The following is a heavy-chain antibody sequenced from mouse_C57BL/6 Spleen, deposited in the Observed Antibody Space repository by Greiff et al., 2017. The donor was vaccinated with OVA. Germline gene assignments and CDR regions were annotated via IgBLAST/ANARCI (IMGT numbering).Heavy chain of an antibody. CDR1: GYAFSSSW. V-gene: IGHV1-82*01. Sequence: QVQLQHSGPELVKPGASVKISCKASGYAFSSSWMNWVKQRPGKGLEWIGRIYPGDGDTNYNGKFKGKATLTADKSSSTAYMQLSSLTSEDSAVYFCARQNYAMDYWGQGTSVTVSS. CDR2: IYPGDGDT. J-gene: IGHJ4*01. CDR3: ARQNYAMDY.